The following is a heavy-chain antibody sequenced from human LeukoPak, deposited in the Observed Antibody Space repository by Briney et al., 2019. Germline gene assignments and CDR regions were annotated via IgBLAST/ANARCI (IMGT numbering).Heavy chain of an antibody. D-gene: IGHD3-9*01. CDR3: AKDTYYDILTGSAWANYFDY. CDR1: GFTFSNYV. CDR2: IRYDGSNK. Sequence: GGSLRLSCAASGFTFSNYVMHWVRQAPGKGLEWVAFIRYDGSNKYYADSVKGRFTISRDNSKNTLYLQMNSLRAEDTAVYYCAKDTYYDILTGSAWANYFDYRGQGTLVTVSS. J-gene: IGHJ4*02. V-gene: IGHV3-30*02.